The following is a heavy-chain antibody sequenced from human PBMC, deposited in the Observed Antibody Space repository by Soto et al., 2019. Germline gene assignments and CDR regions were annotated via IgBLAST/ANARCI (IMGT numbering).Heavy chain of an antibody. CDR3: TRGGTGRTCYRCDSQSTMAV. CDR2: ISGIGHYI. Sequence: EVQLVESGGGLVKPGGSLRLSCAPSDFMFSSHSMNWVRQAPGKGLEWVSSISGIGHYIYYADSVKGRFTISRDNAKSTLYLQLDRLRVEDTALYYCTRGGTGRTCYRCDSQSTMAVWPQGTTVVVSS. D-gene: IGHD3-16*02. CDR1: DFMFSSHS. J-gene: IGHJ6*02. V-gene: IGHV3-21*01.